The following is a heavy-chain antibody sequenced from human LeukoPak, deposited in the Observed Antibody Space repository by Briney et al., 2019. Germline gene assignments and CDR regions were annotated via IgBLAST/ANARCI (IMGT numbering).Heavy chain of an antibody. CDR2: IRYDGSNK. CDR3: AIIRGVITLNDY. Sequence: GGSLRLSCAASGFNFSSYGMHWVRQAAGKGLEWVAFIRYDGSNKYYADSVKGRFTISRDNSKNTQYLQMNSLRAEDTAVYSCAIIRGVITLNDYWGQGTLVTVSS. CDR1: GFNFSSYG. D-gene: IGHD3-10*01. J-gene: IGHJ4*02. V-gene: IGHV3-30*02.